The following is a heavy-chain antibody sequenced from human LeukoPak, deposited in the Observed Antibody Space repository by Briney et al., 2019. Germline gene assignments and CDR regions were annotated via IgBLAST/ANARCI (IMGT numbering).Heavy chain of an antibody. V-gene: IGHV4-59*01. CDR3: AKGPRYYYDHPHAFDI. Sequence: SETLSLTCTVSGGSISSYYWSWIRQPPGKGLEWIGYIYYSGSTNYNPSLKSRVTISVDTSKNQFSLKLSSVTAADTAVYYCAKGPRYYYDHPHAFDIWGQGTMVTVSS. CDR1: GGSISSYY. D-gene: IGHD3-22*01. J-gene: IGHJ3*02. CDR2: IYYSGST.